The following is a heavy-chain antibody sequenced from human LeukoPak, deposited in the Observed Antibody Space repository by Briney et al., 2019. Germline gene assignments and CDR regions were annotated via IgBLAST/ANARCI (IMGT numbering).Heavy chain of an antibody. CDR1: GFTFSSYW. V-gene: IGHV3-74*01. Sequence: GGSLRLSCAASGFTFSSYWMHWVRQTPGKGLVWVSRIKTDGSSTNYADSVKGRFTISRDNAKNTLYLQMNSLRAEDTAVYYCARVGDYALKDWGQGTLVTVSS. CDR2: IKTDGSST. CDR3: ARVGDYALKD. D-gene: IGHD3-16*01. J-gene: IGHJ4*02.